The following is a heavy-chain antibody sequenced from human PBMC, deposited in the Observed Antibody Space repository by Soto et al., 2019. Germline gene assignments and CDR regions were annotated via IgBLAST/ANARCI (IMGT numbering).Heavy chain of an antibody. CDR2: IYYSGSA. J-gene: IGHJ4*02. Sequence: SETLSLTCTVSGGSVSSGSYYWSWIRQPPGKGLEWIGYIYYSGSANYNPSLKSRVTISVDTSKNQFSLKLSSVTAADTAVYYCARYFCYYDSSGYYCPFDYWGQGTLVTVSS. CDR1: GGSVSSGSYY. D-gene: IGHD3-22*01. V-gene: IGHV4-61*01. CDR3: ARYFCYYDSSGYYCPFDY.